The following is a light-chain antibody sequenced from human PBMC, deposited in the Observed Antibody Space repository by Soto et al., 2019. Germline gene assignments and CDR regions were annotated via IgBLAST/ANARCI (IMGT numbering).Light chain of an antibody. V-gene: IGKV3-20*01. CDR3: QQYGSSPRT. J-gene: IGKJ4*01. CDR2: GAS. Sequence: EIVLTQSPGTLSLSPGERATLSCRASQSVSSSYLAWYQQKPGQAPRLLIYGASSRATGIPDRFSGSGSGTDFTLTISRLEPEDFAVYYCQQYGSSPRTFGGWTKGEIK. CDR1: QSVSSSY.